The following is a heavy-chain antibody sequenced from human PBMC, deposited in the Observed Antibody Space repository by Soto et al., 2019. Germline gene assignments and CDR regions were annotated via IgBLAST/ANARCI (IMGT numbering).Heavy chain of an antibody. CDR3: AKQTWDYFSSRFDN. D-gene: IGHD3-3*01. CDR2: ISYSRSAK. Sequence: PGGSLRLSCAASGFTFSSYAMHWVRQAPGKGLEWVAHISYSRSAKDYADSVKGRFTISRDNARNSLYLQMNSLRDEDTAVYYCAKQTWDYFSSRFDNWGQGALVTVSS. CDR1: GFTFSSYA. V-gene: IGHV3-48*02. J-gene: IGHJ4*02.